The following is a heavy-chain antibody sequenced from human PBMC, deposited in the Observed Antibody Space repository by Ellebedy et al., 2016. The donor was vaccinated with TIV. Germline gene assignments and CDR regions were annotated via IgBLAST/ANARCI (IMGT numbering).Heavy chain of an antibody. Sequence: GGSLRLSXAASGFTFSSYSMNWVRQAPGKGLEWVSFISGSGDTIYYADSVKGRFTISRDNAMNSLYLQMNSLRAEDSALYYCARASYYGYHCDPWGQGSLVTVSS. CDR2: ISGSGDTI. V-gene: IGHV3-48*04. J-gene: IGHJ5*02. CDR3: ARASYYGYHCDP. CDR1: GFTFSSYS. D-gene: IGHD3-10*01.